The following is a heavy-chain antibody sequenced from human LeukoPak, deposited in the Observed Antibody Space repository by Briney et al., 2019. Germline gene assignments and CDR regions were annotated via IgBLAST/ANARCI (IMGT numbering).Heavy chain of an antibody. D-gene: IGHD1-26*01. CDR3: ARAGGTYYGIAFDI. J-gene: IGHJ3*02. CDR1: GFTFSSYG. Sequence: GGSLRLSCAASGFTFSSYGMHWVRQAPGKGLEWVAFIRYDGSNKYYADSVKGRFTISGDNSKNTLYLQMNSLRAEDTAVYYCARAGGTYYGIAFDIWGQGTMVTVSS. CDR2: IRYDGSNK. V-gene: IGHV3-30*02.